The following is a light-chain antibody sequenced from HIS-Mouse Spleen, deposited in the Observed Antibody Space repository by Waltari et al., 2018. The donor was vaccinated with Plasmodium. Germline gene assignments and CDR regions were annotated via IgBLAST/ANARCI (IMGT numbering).Light chain of an antibody. CDR3: RQYDNLPPGFT. CDR1: QDISNY. CDR2: DAS. Sequence: DIQMTQSPYSLSASVGDRVTITCQASQDISNYLNWDQQKPGKAPKLLIYDASNLETGVPARYSGSGSGTDFTVTISVLQPEDIATYYCRQYDNLPPGFTFGPGTKVDIK. J-gene: IGKJ3*01. V-gene: IGKV1-33*01.